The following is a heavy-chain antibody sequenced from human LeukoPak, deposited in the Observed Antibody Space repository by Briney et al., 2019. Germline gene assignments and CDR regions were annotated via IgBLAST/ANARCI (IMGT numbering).Heavy chain of an antibody. CDR3: ARIAPSYYYDSSVPLDY. J-gene: IGHJ4*02. CDR2: IDWDDDK. Sequence: SGPTLVKPTQTLTLTCTFSGFSLNTTGMRMGWIRQPPGKALEWLARIDWDDDKFYSTSLKPRLTISKDSSRNQVVLTMTNMDPVDTATYYCARIAPSYYYDSSVPLDYWGQGTLVTVSS. CDR1: GFSLNTTGMR. D-gene: IGHD3-22*01. V-gene: IGHV2-70*04.